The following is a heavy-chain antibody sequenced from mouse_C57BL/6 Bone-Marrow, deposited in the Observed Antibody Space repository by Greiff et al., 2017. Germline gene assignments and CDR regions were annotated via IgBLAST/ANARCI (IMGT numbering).Heavy chain of an antibody. CDR1: GYTFTSYG. CDR2: IYPRSGNT. CDR3: ARGEVTTVDLDY. V-gene: IGHV1-81*01. D-gene: IGHD2-2*01. J-gene: IGHJ2*01. Sequence: QVQLKESGAELARPGASVKLSCKASGYTFTSYGISWVKQRTGQGLEWIGEIYPRSGNTYYNEKFKGKATLTADKSSSTAYMELRSRTSEDSAVYFCARGEVTTVDLDYWGQGTTLTVSS.